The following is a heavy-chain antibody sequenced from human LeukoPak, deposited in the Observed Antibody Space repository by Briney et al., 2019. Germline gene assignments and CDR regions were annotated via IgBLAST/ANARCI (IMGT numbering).Heavy chain of an antibody. CDR3: AREATRYSSGWFFS. J-gene: IGHJ5*02. CDR1: GYTFTSYA. Sequence: GASVKVSCKASGYTFTSYAMHWVRQAPGQRLEWMGWINAGNGNTKYSRKFQGRVTITRDTSASTAYMELSSLRSEDTAVYYCAREATRYSSGWFFSWGQGTLVTVSS. V-gene: IGHV1-3*01. CDR2: INAGNGNT. D-gene: IGHD6-19*01.